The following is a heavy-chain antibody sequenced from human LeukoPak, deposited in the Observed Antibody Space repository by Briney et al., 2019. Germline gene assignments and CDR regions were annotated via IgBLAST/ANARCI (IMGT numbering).Heavy chain of an antibody. J-gene: IGHJ6*02. V-gene: IGHV4-59*08. CDR1: AGSISSYY. CDR3: ARHNYYCRYGLAV. D-gene: IGHD3-10*01. Sequence: PSETLSLTCTVSAGSISSYYWGWIRQPPGKGLEWIGCIDYSGSTNYNPSLNSRLTISVDTSKNQFSLKLSSVTAADTAMYYCARHNYYCRYGLAVWGPGTTVSVSS. CDR2: IDYSGST.